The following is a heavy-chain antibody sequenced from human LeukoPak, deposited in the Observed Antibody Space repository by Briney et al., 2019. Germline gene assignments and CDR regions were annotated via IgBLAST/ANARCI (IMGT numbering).Heavy chain of an antibody. CDR1: GGTFSSYA. CDR3: ARNSGIYCGGDCYNNWFDP. V-gene: IGHV1-69*01. J-gene: IGHJ5*02. D-gene: IGHD2-21*02. Sequence: ASVKVSCKASGGTFSSYAISWVRQAPGQGLEWMGGIIPIFGTADYAQKFQGRVTITADESTSTAYMELSSLRSEDTAVYYCARNSGIYCGGDCYNNWFDPWGQGTLVTVSS. CDR2: IIPIFGTA.